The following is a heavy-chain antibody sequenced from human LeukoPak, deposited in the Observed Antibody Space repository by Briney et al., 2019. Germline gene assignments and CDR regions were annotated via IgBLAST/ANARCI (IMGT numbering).Heavy chain of an antibody. J-gene: IGHJ3*02. CDR1: GLTFRNYG. CDR3: ARGTSYYDILTGFDI. CDR2: IWYDGSNK. Sequence: PGGSLRLSCAASGLTFRNYGMHWVRQAPGKGLEWVAVIWYDGSNKYYADSVKGRFTISRDNSKNTLYLQMNSLRAEDTAVYYCARGTSYYDILTGFDIWGQGTMVTVSS. V-gene: IGHV3-33*01. D-gene: IGHD3-9*01.